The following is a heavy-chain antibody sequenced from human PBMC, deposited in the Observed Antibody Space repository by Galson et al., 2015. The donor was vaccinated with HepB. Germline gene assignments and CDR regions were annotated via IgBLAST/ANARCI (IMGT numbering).Heavy chain of an antibody. CDR1: GFTFSSYW. J-gene: IGHJ4*02. CDR2: IKQDGSEK. Sequence: SLRLSCAASGFTFSSYWMSWVRQAPGKGLEWVANIKQDGSEKYYVDSVKGRFTISRDNAKNSLYLQMNSLRAEDTAVYYCARENDEPPGTTVTDVVLASGFDYWGQGTLVTVSS. V-gene: IGHV3-7*03. CDR3: ARENDEPPGTTVTDVVLASGFDY. D-gene: IGHD4-17*01.